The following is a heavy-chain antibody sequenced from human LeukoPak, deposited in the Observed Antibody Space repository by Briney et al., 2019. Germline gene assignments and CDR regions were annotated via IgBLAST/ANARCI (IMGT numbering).Heavy chain of an antibody. CDR1: GFTFSNYN. V-gene: IGHV3-21*01. CDR2: ISSSSSYI. CDR3: AREYDSSGYVDY. Sequence: PGGSLRLSCAASGFTFSNYNMNWVRQAPGKGLEWVSSISSSSSYIYYADSVKGRFTISRDNAKNSLYLQMNSLRAEDTAVYYRAREYDSSGYVDYWGQGTLVTVSS. D-gene: IGHD3-22*01. J-gene: IGHJ4*02.